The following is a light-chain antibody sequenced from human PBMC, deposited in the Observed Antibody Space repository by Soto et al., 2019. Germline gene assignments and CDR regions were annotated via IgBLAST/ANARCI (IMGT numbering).Light chain of an antibody. CDR1: SSDVGGSNH. Sequence: QSVLTQPASVSASPGQSITISCTGTSSDVGGSNHVSWYQQHPGKAPKLMIYDVTNRPSGVSHRFSGSKSGSTASLIISGLQAEDEADYYCVSFTSSTTYVFGTGTKVTVL. CDR3: VSFTSSTTYV. J-gene: IGLJ1*01. V-gene: IGLV2-14*01. CDR2: DVT.